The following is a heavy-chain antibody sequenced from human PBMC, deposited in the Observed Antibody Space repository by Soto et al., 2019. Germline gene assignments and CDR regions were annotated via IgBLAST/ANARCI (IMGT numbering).Heavy chain of an antibody. CDR1: GLTFSRAG. Sequence: PGGSLRLSCVASGLTFSRAGMHWVRQAPGKWLEWVAVISDDGSNKYYADSVKGRFTISRDNSKDTHYLQMNSLRVEDTAVYYCAKDKGKRYFDYWGQGXLVTVYS. J-gene: IGHJ4*02. V-gene: IGHV3-30*18. CDR3: AKDKGKRYFDY. CDR2: ISDDGSNK.